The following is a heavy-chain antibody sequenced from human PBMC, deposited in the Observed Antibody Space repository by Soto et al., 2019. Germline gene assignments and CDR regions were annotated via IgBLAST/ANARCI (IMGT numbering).Heavy chain of an antibody. CDR3: AKDKGTMITVLYYFDY. Sequence: GSLRLSCAVSGFTFISYGMHWVRQAPGKGLEWVAVISYDGSNKYYADSVKGRFTISRDNSKNTLYLQMNSLRPEDTAVYYCAKDKGTMITVLYYFDYWGQGTLVTVSS. CDR2: ISYDGSNK. J-gene: IGHJ4*02. V-gene: IGHV3-30*18. D-gene: IGHD3-16*01. CDR1: GFTFISYG.